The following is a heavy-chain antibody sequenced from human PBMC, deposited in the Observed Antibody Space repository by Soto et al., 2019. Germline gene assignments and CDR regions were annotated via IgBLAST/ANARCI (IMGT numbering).Heavy chain of an antibody. CDR1: GYTFTSYY. D-gene: IGHD4-4*01. J-gene: IGHJ5*02. CDR2: INPSGGST. CDR3: ASTTVTTSWWFDP. Sequence: QVQLVQSGAEVKKPGASVKVSCKASGYTFTSYYMHWVRQAPGQGLEWMGIINPSGGSTSYAQKFQGRVTMTRDTSTSTVYMELSSLRSEDTAVSYCASTTVTTSWWFDPWGQGTLVTVSS. V-gene: IGHV1-46*03.